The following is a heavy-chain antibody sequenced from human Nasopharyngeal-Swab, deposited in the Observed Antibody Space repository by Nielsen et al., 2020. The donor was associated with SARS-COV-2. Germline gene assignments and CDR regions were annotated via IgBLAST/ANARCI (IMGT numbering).Heavy chain of an antibody. D-gene: IGHD6-13*01. CDR3: VRSSSWYYFDY. J-gene: IGHJ4*02. V-gene: IGHV4-39*01. CDR2: IYYNGNT. Sequence: WIRHPPGKGLEWIGNIYYNGNTYQNPSLKSRLTISVDKSKNQFSLQLSSVTAADTAVYYCVRSSSWYYFDYWAQGTQVTVSS.